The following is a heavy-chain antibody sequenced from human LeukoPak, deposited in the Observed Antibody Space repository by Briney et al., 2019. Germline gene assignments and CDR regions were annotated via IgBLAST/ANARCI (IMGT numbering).Heavy chain of an antibody. J-gene: IGHJ6*03. CDR3: ARGRYGEYRKNHYYYYMDV. D-gene: IGHD4-17*01. CDR1: GYTFTSYD. V-gene: IGHV1-8*01. Sequence: GASVKVSCKASGYTFTSYDINWVRQATGQGLEWMGWMNPNSGSTGYAQKFQGRVTMTRNTSISTAYMELSSLRSEDTAVYYCARGRYGEYRKNHYYYYMDVWGKGTAVTVSS. CDR2: MNPNSGST.